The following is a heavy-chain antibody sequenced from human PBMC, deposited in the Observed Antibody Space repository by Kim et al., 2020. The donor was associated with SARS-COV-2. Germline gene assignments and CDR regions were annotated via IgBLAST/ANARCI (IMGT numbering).Heavy chain of an antibody. Sequence: GGSLRLSCAASGFTFGDYAMHWVRQAPGKGLEWVSGIIWNSGNIGYAASVKGRFTISRDNAKNSLYLQMNSLRAEDTALYYCSTDKAAGGQGAFDIWGQGTMVTVSS. CDR3: STDKAAGGQGAFDI. J-gene: IGHJ3*02. CDR1: GFTFGDYA. D-gene: IGHD6-13*01. CDR2: IIWNSGNI. V-gene: IGHV3-9*01.